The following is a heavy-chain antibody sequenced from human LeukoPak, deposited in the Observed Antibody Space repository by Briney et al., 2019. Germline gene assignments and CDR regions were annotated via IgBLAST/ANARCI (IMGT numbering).Heavy chain of an antibody. D-gene: IGHD2-15*01. CDR3: ARDTGFCSGGSCYHNYFDF. CDR2: VFYRGRT. CDR1: GGSISNDNYY. J-gene: IGHJ4*02. V-gene: IGHV4-39*07. Sequence: SETLSLTCTASGGSISNDNYYWGWIRQPPGKGLEWIGSVFYRGRTFSHPSLKSRVTISVDTSNNQFSLKLSSVTAADTAVYYCARDTGFCSGGSCYHNYFDFWGQGTLVTVSS.